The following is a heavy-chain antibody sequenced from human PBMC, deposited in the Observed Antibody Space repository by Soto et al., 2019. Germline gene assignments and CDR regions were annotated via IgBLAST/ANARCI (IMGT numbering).Heavy chain of an antibody. D-gene: IGHD6-13*01. Sequence: GESLKISCKGSGYSFNSYWIGWVRQMPGRGLECMGIIYPGDSDTRYSPSFQGQVTISADKSISAAYLQWSSLKASDTAMYYCARLQAAAGDNDLTFDYWGQGTLVTVSS. CDR3: ARLQAAAGDNDLTFDY. CDR2: IYPGDSDT. J-gene: IGHJ4*02. V-gene: IGHV5-51*01. CDR1: GYSFNSYW.